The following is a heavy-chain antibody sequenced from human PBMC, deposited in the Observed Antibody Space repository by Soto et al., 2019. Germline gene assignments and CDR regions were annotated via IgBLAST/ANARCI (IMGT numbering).Heavy chain of an antibody. CDR3: ARGPPYSNYGEYYFDY. V-gene: IGHV1-69*13. Sequence: ASVKVSCKASGGTFSSYAISWVRQAPGQGLEWMGGIIPIFGTANYAQKFQGRVTITADESTSTAYMELSSLRSEDTAVYYCARGPPYSNYGEYYFDYWGQGTLVTVSS. CDR1: GGTFSSYA. CDR2: IIPIFGTA. D-gene: IGHD4-4*01. J-gene: IGHJ4*02.